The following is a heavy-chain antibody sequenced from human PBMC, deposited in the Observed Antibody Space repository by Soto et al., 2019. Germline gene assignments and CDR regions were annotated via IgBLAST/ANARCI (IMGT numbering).Heavy chain of an antibody. CDR1: GGSISSSY. CDR3: XSXPTIFXVVHXGFXXMDV. CDR2: IYYSGST. Sequence: LXESGPGLVKPSETLSLTCTVSGGSISSSYWSWIRQPPGKGLEWIGYIYYSGSTNYNPSLXXXXXXXXXXXXXXXXXXXXXXXXXXXXXXXXXSXPTIFXVVHXGFXXMDVWGKGXTVTV. V-gene: IGHV4-59*01. J-gene: IGHJ6*03. D-gene: IGHD3-3*01.